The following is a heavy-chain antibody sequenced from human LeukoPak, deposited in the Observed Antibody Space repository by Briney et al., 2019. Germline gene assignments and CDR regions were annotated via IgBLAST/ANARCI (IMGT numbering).Heavy chain of an antibody. J-gene: IGHJ4*02. CDR2: INHSGST. CDR3: ARSDLNFDY. CDR1: GVSFSGYY. V-gene: IGHV4-34*01. Sequence: SETLSLTCAVYGVSFSGYYWSWIRQPPGKGLEWIGEINHSGSTNYNPSLKSRVTISVDTSKNQFSLKLSSVTAADTAVYYCARSDLNFDYWGQGTLVTVSS.